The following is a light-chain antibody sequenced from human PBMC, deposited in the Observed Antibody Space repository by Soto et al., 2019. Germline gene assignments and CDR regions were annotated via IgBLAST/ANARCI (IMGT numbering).Light chain of an antibody. J-gene: IGKJ1*01. V-gene: IGKV3-15*01. Sequence: EIVMPQSPATLSVSPGERATLSCWASQSVSGNLAWYQQNPGQAPRLLIYGASTRATGIPARFSGSGSGTEFTLTISSLQSEDFAVYYCQQYNNWPRTFGQGTRWIS. CDR2: GAS. CDR3: QQYNNWPRT. CDR1: QSVSGN.